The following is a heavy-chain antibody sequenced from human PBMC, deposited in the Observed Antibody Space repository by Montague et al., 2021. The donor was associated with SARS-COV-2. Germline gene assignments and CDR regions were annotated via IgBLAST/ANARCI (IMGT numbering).Heavy chain of an antibody. Sequence: SETLSLTCTVTGGSISSSDYYWGWIHQPPGKGLEWIGTIYYSGSTYYSPSLKSRVTLSVDTSKNQFSLKLTSLTAADTAAYYCARSSGYNYDISYYGMDVWGQGTTVTVSS. CDR3: ARSSGYNYDISYYGMDV. D-gene: IGHD5-18*01. CDR1: GGSISSSDYY. J-gene: IGHJ6*02. V-gene: IGHV4-39*01. CDR2: IYYSGST.